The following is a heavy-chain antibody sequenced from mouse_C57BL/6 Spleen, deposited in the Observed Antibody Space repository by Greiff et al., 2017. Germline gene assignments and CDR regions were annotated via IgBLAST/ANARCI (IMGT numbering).Heavy chain of an antibody. CDR2: IDPETGGT. V-gene: IGHV1-15*01. J-gene: IGHJ2*01. Sequence: VQGVESGAELVRPGASVTLSCKASGYTFTDYEMHWVKQTPVHGLEWIGAIDPETGGTAYNQKFKGKAILTADKSSSTAYMELRSLTSEDSAVYYCTREGPYGPDYWGQGTTLTVSS. CDR3: TREGPYGPDY. D-gene: IGHD1-1*02. CDR1: GYTFTDYE.